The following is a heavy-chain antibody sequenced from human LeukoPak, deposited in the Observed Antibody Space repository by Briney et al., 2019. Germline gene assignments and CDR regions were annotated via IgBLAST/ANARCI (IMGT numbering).Heavy chain of an antibody. CDR2: INHSGST. J-gene: IGHJ4*02. Sequence: KASETLSLTCAVYGGSFSGYYWSWIRQPPGKGLEWIGEINHSGSTNYNPSLKSRVTISVDTSKNQFSLKLRSVTAADTAVYYCASQAYDILTGYKNWSFDYWGQGTLVTVSS. V-gene: IGHV4-34*01. D-gene: IGHD3-9*01. CDR1: GGSFSGYY. CDR3: ASQAYDILTGYKNWSFDY.